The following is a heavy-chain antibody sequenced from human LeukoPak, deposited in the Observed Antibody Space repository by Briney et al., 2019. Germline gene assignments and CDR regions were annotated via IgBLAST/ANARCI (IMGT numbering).Heavy chain of an antibody. Sequence: ASVKVSCKASGYTFTGYYMHWVRQAPGQGLEWMGWINPNSGGTMYAQKFQGRVTMTRDTSITTAYMELSRLRFDDSAVYYCARGPVYGDLVPWFDPWGQGTLVTVSS. CDR1: GYTFTGYY. D-gene: IGHD4-17*01. CDR2: INPNSGGT. J-gene: IGHJ5*02. V-gene: IGHV1-2*02. CDR3: ARGPVYGDLVPWFDP.